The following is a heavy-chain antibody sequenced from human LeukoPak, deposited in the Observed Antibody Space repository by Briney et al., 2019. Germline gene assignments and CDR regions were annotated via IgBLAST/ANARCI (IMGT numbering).Heavy chain of an antibody. V-gene: IGHV3-66*01. CDR2: IYSAGHT. J-gene: IGHJ4*02. D-gene: IGHD6-13*01. Sequence: GGSLRLSCGASGLTVRNNYMSWVRQAPGKGLEWVSIIYSAGHTYYADSVKGRFTISRDSSKDTLYLQMNSLRAEDTAVYYCARRLSSSWSHDYWGQGTLVTVSS. CDR1: GLTVRNNY. CDR3: ARRLSSSWSHDY.